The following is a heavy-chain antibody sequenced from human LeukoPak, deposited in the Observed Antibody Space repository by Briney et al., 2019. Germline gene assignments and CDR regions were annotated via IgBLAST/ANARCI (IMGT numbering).Heavy chain of an antibody. Sequence: GASVKVSCKASGYTFTSYYMHWVRQAPGQGLEWMGGIIPIFGTANYAQKFQGRVTITADESTSTAYMELSSLRSEDTAVYYCASPVSVDTATLDYWGQGTLVTVSS. V-gene: IGHV1-69*13. CDR1: GYTFTSYY. CDR3: ASPVSVDTATLDY. J-gene: IGHJ4*02. D-gene: IGHD5-18*01. CDR2: IIPIFGTA.